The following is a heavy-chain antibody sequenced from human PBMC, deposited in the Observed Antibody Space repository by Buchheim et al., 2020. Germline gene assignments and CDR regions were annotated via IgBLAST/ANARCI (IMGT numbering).Heavy chain of an antibody. J-gene: IGHJ4*02. CDR2: ISYDGSNK. D-gene: IGHD1-14*01. CDR3: AKEPGP. V-gene: IGHV3-30*18. CDR1: GFTFSSYG. Sequence: QVQLVESGGGVVQPGRSLRLSCAASGFTFSSYGMHWVRQAPGKGLAWVAVISYDGSNKYYADSVKGRFTISRDHSKNTMYLQMNSLRAEDTAVYYCAKEPGPWGQGNL.